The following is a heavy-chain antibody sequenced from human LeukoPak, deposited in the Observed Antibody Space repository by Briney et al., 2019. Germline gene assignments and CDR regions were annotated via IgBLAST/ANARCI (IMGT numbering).Heavy chain of an antibody. Sequence: PGGSLRLSCAASGFTFSSYWMSWVRQAPGKGLEWVANINQDGSEEYYVDSVKGRFTISRDNAKKSLYLQMNSLRAEDTAVYYCARAREDAFDIWGQGTMVTVSS. J-gene: IGHJ3*02. CDR3: ARAREDAFDI. V-gene: IGHV3-7*01. D-gene: IGHD1-26*01. CDR2: INQDGSEE. CDR1: GFTFSSYW.